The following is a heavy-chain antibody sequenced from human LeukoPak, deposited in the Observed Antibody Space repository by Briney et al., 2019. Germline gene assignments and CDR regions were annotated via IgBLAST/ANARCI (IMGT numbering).Heavy chain of an antibody. CDR2: IYASGST. J-gene: IGHJ4*02. D-gene: IGHD6-13*01. Sequence: PSETLSLTCTVSGGSIRSQYWSWIRQPAGRGLEWLGRIYASGSTNYSPSLKSRVTMSLDTSKNQFSLKLFSVTAADTAVYFCARDVSSWPFFVSWGQGTQVTVSS. V-gene: IGHV4-4*07. CDR3: ARDVSSWPFFVS. CDR1: GGSIRSQY.